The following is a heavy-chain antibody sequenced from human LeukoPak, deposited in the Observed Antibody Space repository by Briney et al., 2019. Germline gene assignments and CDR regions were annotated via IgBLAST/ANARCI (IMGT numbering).Heavy chain of an antibody. V-gene: IGHV5-51*01. D-gene: IGHD5-18*01. CDR3: ARYITTAMVTNYFDY. CDR2: IYPGDSDT. CDR1: GYSFSSYW. Sequence: GESLKISCKGSGYSFSSYWIGWVRQMPGKGLEWMGIIYPGDSDTGYSPSFQGQVTISADKSISTASLQWSSLTASATAMHYCARYITTAMVTNYFDYWGQGALVTVSS. J-gene: IGHJ4*02.